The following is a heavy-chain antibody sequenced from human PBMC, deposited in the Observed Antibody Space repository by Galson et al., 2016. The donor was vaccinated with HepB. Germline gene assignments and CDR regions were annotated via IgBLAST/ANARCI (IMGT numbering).Heavy chain of an antibody. CDR1: GFTFSDYY. J-gene: IGHJ6*02. V-gene: IGHV3-11*03. CDR3: ARLLWFGGCPYGMDV. D-gene: IGHD3-10*01. Sequence: SLRLSCAASGFTFSDYYMSWIRQAPGKGLEWVSYISSSSSYTNYADSVKGRFTISRDNAKNSLYLQMNSLRAEDTAVYYCARLLWFGGCPYGMDVWGQGTTVTVSS. CDR2: ISSSSSYT.